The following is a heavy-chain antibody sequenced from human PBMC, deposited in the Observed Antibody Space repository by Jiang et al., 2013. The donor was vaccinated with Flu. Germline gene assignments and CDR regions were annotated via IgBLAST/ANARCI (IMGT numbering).Heavy chain of an antibody. CDR3: VKGQQLYLFDY. CDR2: ISLNSVGI. D-gene: IGHD5-24*01. Sequence: QLLESGGGIVQPGRSLRLSCVASGFTFDDYAMHWVRQAPGKGLEWVAGISLNSVGIDYADSVKGRFTISRDNAKNSLYLQMNSLRADDTALYYCVKGQQLYLFDYWGQGTLVTVSS. V-gene: IGHV3-9*01. J-gene: IGHJ4*02. CDR1: GFTFDDYA.